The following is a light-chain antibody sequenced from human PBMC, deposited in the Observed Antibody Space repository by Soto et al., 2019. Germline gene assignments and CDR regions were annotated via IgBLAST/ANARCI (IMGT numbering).Light chain of an antibody. V-gene: IGKV3-20*01. CDR2: GAS. J-gene: IGKJ1*01. Sequence: EIVLTQSPGTLSLSPGERATLSCRASKSVSSSYLAWYQQKPGQAPRPLIYGASSRAIGIPARFSGGGSGTDFTLTISRLETEDFAVYYCQQYCSPPWTFGQGTKVDIK. CDR1: KSVSSSY. CDR3: QQYCSPPWT.